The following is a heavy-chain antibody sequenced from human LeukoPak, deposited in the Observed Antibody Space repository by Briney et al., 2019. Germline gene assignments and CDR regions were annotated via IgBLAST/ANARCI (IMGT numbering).Heavy chain of an antibody. CDR3: ARDLGIAARPDY. V-gene: IGHV4-39*07. CDR2: IYYSGST. J-gene: IGHJ4*02. CDR1: DDSISNNRYF. D-gene: IGHD6-6*01. Sequence: SETLSLTCTISDDSISNNRYFWAWIRQPPGKGLEWIGSIYYSGSTYYNPSLKSRVTISVDTSRNQFSLKLSSVTAADTAVYYCARDLGIAARPDYWGQGTLVTVSS.